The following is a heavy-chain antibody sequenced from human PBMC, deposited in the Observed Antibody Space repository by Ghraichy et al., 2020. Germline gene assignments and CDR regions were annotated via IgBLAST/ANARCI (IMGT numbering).Heavy chain of an antibody. CDR3: GRSSVRQGYFYYMDV. D-gene: IGHD3-22*01. CDR1: GGSVSSGSYY. CDR2: IYYSGGT. V-gene: IGHV4-61*01. J-gene: IGHJ6*03. Sequence: SETLSLTCSVSGGSVSSGSYYWSWIRQPPGKGLECIAYIYYSGGTNYNPSLKSRFTISLGPSKNQSSLQLTSVTAADTAVYYCGRSSVRQGYFYYMDVWGKGTTVTVSS.